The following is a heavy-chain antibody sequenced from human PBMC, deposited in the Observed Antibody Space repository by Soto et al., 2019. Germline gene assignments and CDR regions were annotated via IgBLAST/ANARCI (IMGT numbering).Heavy chain of an antibody. Sequence: GSLKISCKGSGYNFTTFWIGWVRQMPGKGLEWMGIIYPGDSDTRYSPSFQGQVTISADKSISTAYLQWSSLKASDTAMYYCARHRPPYYYDSSGYPPDYWGQGTLVTVSS. CDR1: GYNFTTFW. CDR3: ARHRPPYYYDSSGYPPDY. V-gene: IGHV5-51*01. CDR2: IYPGDSDT. D-gene: IGHD3-22*01. J-gene: IGHJ4*02.